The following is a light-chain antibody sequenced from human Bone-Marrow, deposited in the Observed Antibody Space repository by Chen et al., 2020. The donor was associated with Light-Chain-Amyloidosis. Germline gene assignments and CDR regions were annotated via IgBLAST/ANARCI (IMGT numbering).Light chain of an antibody. CDR3: QQYGTSPLT. V-gene: IGKV3-20*01. Sequence: EIVLTQSPGTLSLSPGEGANLSCRASQTMSSNYLTWYQQQFGQAPRLLIYGSSSRATGIPDRFTGSGSGTDFTLTINRLEPEDFAMYYCQQYGTSPLTFGGGTKVEIK. CDR2: GSS. J-gene: IGKJ4*01. CDR1: QTMSSNY.